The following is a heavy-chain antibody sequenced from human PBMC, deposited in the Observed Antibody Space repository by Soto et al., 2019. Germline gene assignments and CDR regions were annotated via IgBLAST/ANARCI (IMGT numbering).Heavy chain of an antibody. Sequence: ASVKVSCKASGGTFSSYAISWVRQAPGQGLEWMGGIIPIFGTANYAQKFQGRVTITADESTSTAYMELSSLRSEDTAVYYCARGGRGYSYGGLLYYFDYWGQGTLVTVSS. D-gene: IGHD5-18*01. CDR2: IIPIFGTA. CDR3: ARGGRGYSYGGLLYYFDY. J-gene: IGHJ4*02. V-gene: IGHV1-69*13. CDR1: GGTFSSYA.